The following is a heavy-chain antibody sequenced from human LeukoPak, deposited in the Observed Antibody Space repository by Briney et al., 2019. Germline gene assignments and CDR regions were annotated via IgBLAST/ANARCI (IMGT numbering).Heavy chain of an antibody. J-gene: IGHJ4*02. CDR1: GGSVSSGSYY. CDR2: VHYSGA. CDR3: AKVRYSYFDS. D-gene: IGHD3-9*01. Sequence: PSETLSLTCTVSGGSVSSGSYYWSWIRQPPGKGLEWIGYVHYSGADYNPSLESRVTISIDTSKNQFSLKLSSVTAADTAVYYCAKVRYSYFDSWGQGTLVSVSS. V-gene: IGHV4-61*01.